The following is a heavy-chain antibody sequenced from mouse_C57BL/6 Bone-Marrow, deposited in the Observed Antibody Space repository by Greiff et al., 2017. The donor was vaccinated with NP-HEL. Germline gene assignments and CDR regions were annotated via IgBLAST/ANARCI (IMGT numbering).Heavy chain of an antibody. Sequence: QVQLQQSGAELVKPGASVKLSCKASGYTFTEYTIHWVKQRSGQGLEWIGWFYPGSGSIKYNEKFKDKATLTADKSSSIVYMDLSRLTSEYSAVYFCARHGDYFGSSYGYFDVWGTGTTVTVSS. D-gene: IGHD1-1*01. J-gene: IGHJ1*03. CDR1: GYTFTEYT. V-gene: IGHV1-62-2*01. CDR2: FYPGSGSI. CDR3: ARHGDYFGSSYGYFDV.